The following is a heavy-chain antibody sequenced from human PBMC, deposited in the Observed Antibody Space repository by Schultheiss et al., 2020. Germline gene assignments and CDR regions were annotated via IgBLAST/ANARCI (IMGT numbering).Heavy chain of an antibody. D-gene: IGHD2-2*01. CDR2: ISGSGGST. V-gene: IGHV3-23*01. CDR3: ARDYCSSTSWRTPSYYYYGMDV. Sequence: GGSLRLSCAASGFTFSRYAMSWVRQAPGKGLEWVSAISGSGGSTYYADSVKGRFTISRDNSKNTLYLQMSSLRAEDTAVYYCARDYCSSTSWRTPSYYYYGMDVWGQGTTVTVSS. CDR1: GFTFSRYA. J-gene: IGHJ6*02.